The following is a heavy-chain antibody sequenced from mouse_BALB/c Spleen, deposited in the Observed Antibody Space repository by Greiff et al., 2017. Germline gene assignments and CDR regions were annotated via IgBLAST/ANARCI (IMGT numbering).Heavy chain of an antibody. V-gene: IGHV1-69*02. D-gene: IGHD4-1*01. Sequence: VKLQQPGAELVRPGASVKLSCKASGYTFTSYWINWVKQRPGQGLEWIGNIYPSDSYTNYNQKFKDKATLTVDKSSSTAYMQLSSPTSEDSAVYYCTRNWDGYYAMDYWGQGTSVTVSS. CDR3: TRNWDGYYAMDY. CDR1: GYTFTSYW. CDR2: IYPSDSYT. J-gene: IGHJ4*01.